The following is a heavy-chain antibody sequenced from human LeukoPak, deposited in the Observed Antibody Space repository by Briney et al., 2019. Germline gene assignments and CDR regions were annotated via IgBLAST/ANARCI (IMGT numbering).Heavy chain of an antibody. J-gene: IGHJ6*02. CDR2: IYGDGST. CDR3: ARCGEYYYGMDV. CDR1: GFTFSSYA. V-gene: IGHV3-66*01. D-gene: IGHD3-10*01. Sequence: GGSLRLSCAASGFTFSSYAMSWVRQAPGKGLEWVSVIYGDGSTYDADSVKRRFTISRDNSKNTPYLQMDRLRAEDTAVYYCARCGEYYYGMDVWGQGTTVTVSS.